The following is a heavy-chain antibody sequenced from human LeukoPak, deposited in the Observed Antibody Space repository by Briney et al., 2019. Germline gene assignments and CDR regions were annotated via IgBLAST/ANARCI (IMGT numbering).Heavy chain of an antibody. CDR3: VKGSDLLTGYDEVSFDP. CDR1: GFTFSSYA. D-gene: IGHD3-9*01. J-gene: IGHJ5*02. Sequence: GGSLRLSCAASGFTFSSYALSWVRQAPGKGLEWVAGISAGGGSTYYADSVKGRFSISRDNSKNPLYLHMSSLRAEDTALFYCVKGSDLLTGYDEVSFDPWGQGTLVTVSS. V-gene: IGHV3-23*01. CDR2: ISAGGGST.